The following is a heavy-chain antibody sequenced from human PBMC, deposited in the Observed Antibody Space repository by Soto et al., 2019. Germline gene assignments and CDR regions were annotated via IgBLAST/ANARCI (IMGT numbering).Heavy chain of an antibody. CDR3: ARRLTAAGTGTYNWFDP. V-gene: IGHV4-59*01. CDR1: GGSISSYY. Sequence: SETLSLTCTVSGGSISSYYWSWIRQPPGKGLEWIGYIYYSGSTNYNPSLKSRVTISVDTSKNQFSLKLSSVTAADTAVYYCARRLTAAGTGTYNWFDPWGQGTLVTVSS. D-gene: IGHD6-13*01. J-gene: IGHJ5*02. CDR2: IYYSGST.